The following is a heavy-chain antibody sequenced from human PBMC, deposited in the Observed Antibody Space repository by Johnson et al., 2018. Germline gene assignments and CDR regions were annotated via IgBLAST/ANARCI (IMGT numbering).Heavy chain of an antibody. CDR3: SRLGRRKPEAFDI. J-gene: IGHJ3*02. V-gene: IGHV3-23*04. CDR1: GFILSSYA. D-gene: IGHD6-6*01. CDR2: ISGSGDTT. Sequence: VQLVQSGGGLVQPGGSLRLSCAASGFILSSYAMSWVRQAPGTGLEWVSAISGSGDTTYFADSVKGRFTISRDNSKNTPYLQMNSPRTEDTGWYYCSRLGRRKPEAFDIWGQGTMVTVSS.